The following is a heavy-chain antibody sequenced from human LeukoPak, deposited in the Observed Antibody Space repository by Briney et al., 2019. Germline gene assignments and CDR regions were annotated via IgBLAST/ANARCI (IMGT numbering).Heavy chain of an antibody. D-gene: IGHD3-16*01. CDR3: AREGDRGWAFDF. CDR2: INGRGVVV. Sequence: HPGGSLRLSCVASGFTFSSHEMNWVRQAPGKGLEWISYINGRGVVVVYAASVKGRFTISRDNAQNSRFLQMNNLSDEDTAVYYCAREGDRGWAFDFWAQGTLVTVPS. V-gene: IGHV3-48*03. J-gene: IGHJ4*02. CDR1: GFTFSSHE.